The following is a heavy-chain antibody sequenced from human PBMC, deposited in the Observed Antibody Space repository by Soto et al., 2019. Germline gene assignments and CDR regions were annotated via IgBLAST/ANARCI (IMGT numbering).Heavy chain of an antibody. Sequence: ASVKVSCKASGYTFTRYAFSWVRQAPGQGLEWMGWISVYSGKANYAQKFQDRVTMTTDTSTSTASMELRSLTSDDTAVYYCARDLSWIYSGCNWYTNEGNYGMDVWGQGTTVTVSS. D-gene: IGHD1-26*01. J-gene: IGHJ6*02. CDR3: ARDLSWIYSGCNWYTNEGNYGMDV. V-gene: IGHV1-18*01. CDR1: GYTFTRYA. CDR2: ISVYSGKA.